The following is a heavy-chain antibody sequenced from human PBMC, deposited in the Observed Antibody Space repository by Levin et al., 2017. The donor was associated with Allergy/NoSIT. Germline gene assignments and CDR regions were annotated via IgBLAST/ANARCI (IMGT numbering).Heavy chain of an antibody. CDR2: IYYSGST. D-gene: IGHD5-18*01. V-gene: IGHV4-59*01. Sequence: RTSETLSLTCTVSGGSISSYYWSWIRQPPGKGLEWIGYIYYSGSTNYYPSLKSRVTISVDTSKNQFSLKLSSVTAADTAVYYCARVVSGGGYTKIDYWGQGTLVTVSS. CDR1: GGSISSYY. J-gene: IGHJ4*02. CDR3: ARVVSGGGYTKIDY.